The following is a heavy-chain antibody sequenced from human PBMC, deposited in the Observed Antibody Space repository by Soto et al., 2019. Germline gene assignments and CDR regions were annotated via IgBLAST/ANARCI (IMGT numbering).Heavy chain of an antibody. CDR2: FYYSGSP. CDR3: ARSIVLVPAAKILKFDP. CDR1: GDSIRSSSHY. Sequence: SETLSLTCTVSGDSIRSSSHYWAWNRQPPGKGLEWIGGFYYSGSPYYNPSLKSRVTMSVDTSKNQFSLKLSSVTAADTAVYYCARSIVLVPAAKILKFDPWGQGTLVTVSS. V-gene: IGHV4-39*07. J-gene: IGHJ5*02. D-gene: IGHD2-2*01.